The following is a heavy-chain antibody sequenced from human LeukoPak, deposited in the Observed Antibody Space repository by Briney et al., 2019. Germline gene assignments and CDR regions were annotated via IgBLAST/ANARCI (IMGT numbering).Heavy chain of an antibody. Sequence: GGSLRLSCAASGFTFSSYGMHWVRQAPGKGLEWVAVISYDGSNKYYADSVKGRFTISRDNSKNTLYLQMNSLRAEDTAVYYCVKHSSLDYWGQGTLVTVSS. V-gene: IGHV3-30*18. CDR3: VKHSSLDY. D-gene: IGHD6-13*01. CDR1: GFTFSSYG. J-gene: IGHJ4*02. CDR2: ISYDGSNK.